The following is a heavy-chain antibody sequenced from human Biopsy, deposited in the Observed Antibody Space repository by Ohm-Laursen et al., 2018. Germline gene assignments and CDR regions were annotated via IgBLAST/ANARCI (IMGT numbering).Heavy chain of an antibody. Sequence: SETLSLTCTVSGAPLSSHYWSWIRQPPGKGLEWLGYFYGSGNTYYNPSLKSRVTISVDPSKNQFSLKLNAVTAADTAVYYCAKGITVYGVVLPYYFDDWGQGTLVTVSS. CDR2: FYGSGNT. J-gene: IGHJ4*02. D-gene: IGHD3-3*01. V-gene: IGHV4-59*11. CDR1: GAPLSSHY. CDR3: AKGITVYGVVLPYYFDD.